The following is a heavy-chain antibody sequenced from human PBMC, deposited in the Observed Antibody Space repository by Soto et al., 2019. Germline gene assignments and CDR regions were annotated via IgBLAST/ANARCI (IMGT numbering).Heavy chain of an antibody. V-gene: IGHV4-59*08. CDR3: ARHGFGSLHGLVDV. Sequence: QVQLQESGPGLVKPSETLSLTCTVSGGSIPNYYCSWFRQPPGKGLEWIGYIRYDGYSLYNLTLRRRVTMSMNTSKAQSSLMLESVTVTDTAVYYCARHGFGSLHGLVDVWGQGTTVIVSS. CDR2: IRYDGYS. D-gene: IGHD3-10*01. CDR1: GGSIPNYY. J-gene: IGHJ6*02.